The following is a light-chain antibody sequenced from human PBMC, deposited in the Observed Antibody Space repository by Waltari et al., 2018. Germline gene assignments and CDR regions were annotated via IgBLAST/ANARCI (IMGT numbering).Light chain of an antibody. Sequence: AIQMTQSPSSLSASVGDRVTITCRASQGIRNDLGLYQQKPGKAPNLLIYTASNLQSGVPSRFTGRQSGTDFSLTISSLEPEDFATYYCLQDYDYPRTFGQGTKVEIK. CDR1: QGIRND. J-gene: IGKJ1*01. V-gene: IGKV1-6*01. CDR2: TAS. CDR3: LQDYDYPRT.